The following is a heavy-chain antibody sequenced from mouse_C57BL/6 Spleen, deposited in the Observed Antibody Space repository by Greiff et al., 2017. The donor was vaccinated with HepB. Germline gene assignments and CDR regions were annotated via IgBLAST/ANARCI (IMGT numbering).Heavy chain of an antibody. V-gene: IGHV5-9*01. J-gene: IGHJ2*01. CDR2: ISGGGGNT. CDR1: GFTFSSYT. D-gene: IGHD2-1*01. Sequence: EVMLVESGGGLVKPGGSLKLSCAASGFTFSSYTMSWVRQTPEKRLEWVATISGGGGNTYYPDSVKGRFTISRDNAKNTLYLQMSSLRSEDTALYYCARQVYGNYPYYFDYWGQGTTLTVSS. CDR3: ARQVYGNYPYYFDY.